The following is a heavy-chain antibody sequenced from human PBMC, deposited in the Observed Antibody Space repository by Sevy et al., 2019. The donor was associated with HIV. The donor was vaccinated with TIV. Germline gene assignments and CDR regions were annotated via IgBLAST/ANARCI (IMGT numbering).Heavy chain of an antibody. J-gene: IGHJ4*02. CDR2: ISSSGSYI. D-gene: IGHD4-17*01. V-gene: IGHV3-21*01. CDR3: ARDATVSGDVDF. Sequence: GGSLRLSCVVSGFTFSIYNMNWVRQAPGKGLEWVSFISSSGSYIYYADSMKDRFTISRDNAKNSLYLQLNSLRAEDTALYYCARDATVSGDVDFWGQGTLVTVSS. CDR1: GFTFSIYN.